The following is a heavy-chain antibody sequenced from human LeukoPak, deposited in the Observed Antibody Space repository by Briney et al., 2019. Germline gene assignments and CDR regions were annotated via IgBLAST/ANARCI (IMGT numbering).Heavy chain of an antibody. J-gene: IGHJ1*01. CDR2: ISPSGGIT. CDR3: AKDDAWGRYKD. CDR1: GFTFSSYS. Sequence: GGSLRLSCAVAGFTFSSYSMNWVRQAPGKGLEWVSGISPSGGITYYTDSVKGRFTISRDNSKNTVSLQMNSLRGEDTAVYYCAKDDAWGRYKDWGQGTLVTVSS. V-gene: IGHV3-23*01. D-gene: IGHD3-16*01.